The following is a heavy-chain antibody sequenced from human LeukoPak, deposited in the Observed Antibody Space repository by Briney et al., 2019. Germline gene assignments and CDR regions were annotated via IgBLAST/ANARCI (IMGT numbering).Heavy chain of an antibody. CDR1: GGSISSSNYY. CDR2: IYYSGST. V-gene: IGHV4-39*01. D-gene: IGHD4/OR15-4a*01. CDR3: ARLTGANLIPFDY. J-gene: IGHJ4*02. Sequence: PSETLSLTCTVSGGSISSSNYYWGWIRQPPGKGLEWIGSIYYSGSTYYNPSLKSRVTISVDTSKNQFSLKLSSVPAADTAVYYCARLTGANLIPFDYWGPGTLVTVSS.